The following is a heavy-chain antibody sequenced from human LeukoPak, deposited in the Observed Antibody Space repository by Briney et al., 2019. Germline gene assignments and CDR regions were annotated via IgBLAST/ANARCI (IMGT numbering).Heavy chain of an antibody. Sequence: ASVKVSCTASGYTFTSYYMHWVRQAPGQGLEWMGIINPSGGSTSYAQKFQGRVTMTRDTSTSTVYMELSSLRSEDTAVYYCARDSEAIRYFDWLLTSLNWFDPWGQGTLVTVSS. J-gene: IGHJ5*02. V-gene: IGHV1-46*01. CDR1: GYTFTSYY. CDR2: INPSGGST. CDR3: ARDSEAIRYFDWLLTSLNWFDP. D-gene: IGHD3-9*01.